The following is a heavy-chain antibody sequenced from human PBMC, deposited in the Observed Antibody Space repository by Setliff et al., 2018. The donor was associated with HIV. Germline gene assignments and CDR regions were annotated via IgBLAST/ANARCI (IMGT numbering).Heavy chain of an antibody. V-gene: IGHV4-59*05. CDR3: ARLNLEQWVQRIDS. CDR2: IYSSGST. CDR1: GGSISSYY. Sequence: SETLSLTCTVSGGSISSYYWSWIRQPPGKGLEWIGSIYSSGSTYYNPSLKSRVTISVDTSKNQFSLKLSSVTAADTAVYYCARLNLEQWVQRIDSWGQGTLVTVSS. J-gene: IGHJ5*01. D-gene: IGHD6-19*01.